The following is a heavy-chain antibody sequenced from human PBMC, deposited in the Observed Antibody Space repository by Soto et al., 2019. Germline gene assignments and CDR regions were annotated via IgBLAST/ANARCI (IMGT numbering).Heavy chain of an antibody. CDR3: ARHTPAISISDH. V-gene: IGHV4-59*08. J-gene: IGHJ4*02. D-gene: IGHD2-15*01. Sequence: SETLSLTCTVSGGSISSYYWSWIRQPPGKGLEWIGHIYYSGSTNYNTSLKSRVTISVDTSKNQFSLKLSSVTAADTAVYYCARHTPAISISDHWGQGTLVTVSS. CDR1: GGSISSYY. CDR2: IYYSGST.